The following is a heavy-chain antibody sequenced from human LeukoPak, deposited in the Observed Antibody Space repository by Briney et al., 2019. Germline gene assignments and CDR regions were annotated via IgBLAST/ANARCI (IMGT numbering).Heavy chain of an antibody. Sequence: GGSLRLSCAASGFILSDYYMSWIRQAPGKGLEWASYISTSGRTIDYADSVKGRFTISRDNAKNSLNLQMNSLRAEDMAVYYCARMNWRGYSWKYYGMDVWGQGTTVTVSS. CDR1: GFILSDYY. CDR2: ISTSGRTI. V-gene: IGHV3-11*01. CDR3: ARMNWRGYSWKYYGMDV. J-gene: IGHJ6*02. D-gene: IGHD3-3*01.